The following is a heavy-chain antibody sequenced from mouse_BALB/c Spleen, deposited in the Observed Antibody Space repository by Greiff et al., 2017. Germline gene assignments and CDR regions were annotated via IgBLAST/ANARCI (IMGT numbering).Heavy chain of an antibody. CDR1: GFSLTDYG. CDR2: IWGDGST. CDR3: ARERGYEGFDD. Sequence: VKLEESGPGLVAPSQSLSITCTVSGFSLTDYGVSWIRQPPGKGLEWLGVIWGDGSTYYNSALKSRLSISKDNSKSQVFLKMNSLQTDDTAMYYCARERGYEGFDDWGQGTLVTVSA. D-gene: IGHD2-2*01. V-gene: IGHV2-6-5*01. J-gene: IGHJ3*01.